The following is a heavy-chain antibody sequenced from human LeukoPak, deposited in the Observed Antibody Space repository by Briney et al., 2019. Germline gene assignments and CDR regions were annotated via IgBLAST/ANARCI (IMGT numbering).Heavy chain of an antibody. V-gene: IGHV1-2*02. CDR2: INPNSGGT. CDR1: RYTSSGHY. J-gene: IGHJ4*02. D-gene: IGHD5-12*01. CDR3: ARTSHYVDIAATIPYGIYYFDY. Sequence: ASVKVSCKSSRYTSSGHYIHWVRQAPGQGLEWMGWINPNSGGTSYAHQFQGRVTMTSDTSISTVYIELTRLTSDDTAVYYCARTSHYVDIAATIPYGIYYFDYWGQGTLVTVSS.